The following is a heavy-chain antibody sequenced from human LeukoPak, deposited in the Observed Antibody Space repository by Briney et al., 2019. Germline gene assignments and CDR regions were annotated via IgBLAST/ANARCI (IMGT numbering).Heavy chain of an antibody. V-gene: IGHV3-23*01. CDR3: AKRIAAFDY. Sequence: GGSLRLSCAASGFTFTSYGMSWVRQAPGKGLEWVSGISDSGDNTYYADSVEGRFTISRDNSKNTLYLQMNSLRAEDTAVYYCAKRIAAFDYWGQGTLVTVSS. D-gene: IGHD6-13*01. CDR2: ISDSGDNT. CDR1: GFTFTSYG. J-gene: IGHJ4*02.